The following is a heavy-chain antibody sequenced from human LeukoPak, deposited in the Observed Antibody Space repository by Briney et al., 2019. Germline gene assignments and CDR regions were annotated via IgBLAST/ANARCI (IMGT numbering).Heavy chain of an antibody. CDR1: GFTFSSYG. V-gene: IGHV3-33*01. Sequence: GRSLRLSCAASGFTFSSYGMHWVRQAPGKGLEWVAVIWYDGSNKYYADSVKGRFTISRDNSKNTLYLQMNSLRAEDTAVYYCARGRLLSGDSGYDGALFDYWGQGTLVTVSS. D-gene: IGHD5-12*01. J-gene: IGHJ4*02. CDR3: ARGRLLSGDSGYDGALFDY. CDR2: IWYDGSNK.